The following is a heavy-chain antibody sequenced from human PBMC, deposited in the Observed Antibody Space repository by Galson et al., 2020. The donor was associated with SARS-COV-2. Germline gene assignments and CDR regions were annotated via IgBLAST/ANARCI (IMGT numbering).Heavy chain of an antibody. D-gene: IGHD3-22*01. CDR1: GYTFTSYG. CDR2: ISAYNGNT. J-gene: IGHJ4*02. Sequence: KVSCKASGYTFTSYGISWVRQAPGQGLEWMGWISAYNGNTNYAQKLQGRVTMTTDTSTSTAYMELRSLRSDDTAVYYCARAMAQKNYYYDSSGDEFDYWGQGTLVTVSS. V-gene: IGHV1-18*01. CDR3: ARAMAQKNYYYDSSGDEFDY.